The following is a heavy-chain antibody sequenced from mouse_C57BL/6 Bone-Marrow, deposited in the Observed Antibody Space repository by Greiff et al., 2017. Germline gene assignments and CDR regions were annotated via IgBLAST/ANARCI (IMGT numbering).Heavy chain of an antibody. D-gene: IGHD1-1*01. CDR1: GYTFTDYY. CDR3: ARRGNYGWFDY. V-gene: IGHV1-26*01. CDR2: INPNNGGT. Sequence: EVQLQQSGPELVKPGASVKISCKASGYTFTDYYMNWVKQSHGKGLEWIGDINPNNGGTSYNQKFKGKATLTVDKSSSTAYMERRSLTSEDAAVYYCARRGNYGWFDYWGQGTLVTVSA. J-gene: IGHJ3*01.